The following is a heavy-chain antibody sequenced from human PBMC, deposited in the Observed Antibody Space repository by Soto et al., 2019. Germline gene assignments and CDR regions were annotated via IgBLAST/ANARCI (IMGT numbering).Heavy chain of an antibody. J-gene: IGHJ3*02. CDR3: AKIRAAGRDAFDS. V-gene: IGHV3-23*01. CDR2: ISGSGGST. CDR1: GFTFSSYA. Sequence: GGSLRLSFAASGFTFSSYAMSWVRQAPGKGLEWVSAISGSGGSTYYADSVKGRFTISRDNSKNTLYLQMNSLRAEDTAVYYCAKIRAAGRDAFDSWGQGTMVTVSS. D-gene: IGHD6-13*01.